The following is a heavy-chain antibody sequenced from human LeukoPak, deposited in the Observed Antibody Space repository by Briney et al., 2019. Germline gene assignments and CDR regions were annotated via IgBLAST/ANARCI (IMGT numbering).Heavy chain of an antibody. D-gene: IGHD6-6*01. V-gene: IGHV1-2*02. CDR1: GYTFTGYY. Sequence: GASVKVSCKASGYTFTGYYMHWVRQAPGQGLEWMGWINPNSGGTNYAQKFQGRVTMTRDTSISTAYMELSRLRSDDTAVYYCARAQSRIAARPNNWNRANGMDVWGQGTTVTVSS. J-gene: IGHJ6*02. CDR2: INPNSGGT. CDR3: ARAQSRIAARPNNWNRANGMDV.